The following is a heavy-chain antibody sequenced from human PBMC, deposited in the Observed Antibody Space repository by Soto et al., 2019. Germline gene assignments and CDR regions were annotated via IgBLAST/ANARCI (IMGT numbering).Heavy chain of an antibody. Sequence: ASVKVSCKASGFTFTSSAVQWVRQARGQRLEWIGWIVVGSGNTNYAQKFQERVTITRDMSTSTAYMELSSLRSEDTAVYYCAEEEAVAGNPQSDWGQGTLVTVSS. CDR1: GFTFTSSA. D-gene: IGHD6-19*01. V-gene: IGHV1-58*01. J-gene: IGHJ4*02. CDR2: IVVGSGNT. CDR3: AEEEAVAGNPQSD.